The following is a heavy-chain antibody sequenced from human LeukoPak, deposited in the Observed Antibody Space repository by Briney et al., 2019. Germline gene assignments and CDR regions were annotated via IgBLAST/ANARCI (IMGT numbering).Heavy chain of an antibody. CDR1: GFTVSRNY. D-gene: IGHD6-13*01. CDR3: ARWMDDSSRFLGLAFDI. J-gene: IGHJ3*02. V-gene: IGHV3-66*01. CDR2: IYSDDST. Sequence: SGGSLRLSCAVSGFTVSRNYMNWVRQAPGKGLEWVSVIYSDDSTYYADSVKGRFTISRDDSKNTLDLRMNSLRADDTAVYYCARWMDDSSRFLGLAFDIWGQGTVVTVSS.